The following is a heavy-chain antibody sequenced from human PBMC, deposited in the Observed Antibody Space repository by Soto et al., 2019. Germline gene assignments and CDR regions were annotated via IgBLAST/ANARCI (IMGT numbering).Heavy chain of an antibody. CDR3: AHRSRGYAYYFDQ. D-gene: IGHD5-12*01. CDR2: IFWDDDK. CDR1: GFSLSTRVVG. V-gene: IGHV2-5*02. J-gene: IGHJ4*02. Sequence: QITWKESGPTLVKPTQTLTLTCSFSGFSLSTRVVGVGWIRQPPGKALEWLALIFWDDDKWYSPFLRSRLTITEDTSKHQVVLTMTNMDPVDTATYYCAHRSRGYAYYFDQWGQGPLVTVAS.